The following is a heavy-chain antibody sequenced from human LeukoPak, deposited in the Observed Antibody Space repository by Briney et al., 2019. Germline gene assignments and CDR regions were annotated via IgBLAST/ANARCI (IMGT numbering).Heavy chain of an antibody. CDR2: INPNSGGT. Sequence: ASVKVSCKASGYTFTRYYIHWVRQAPGQGLEWMGWINPNSGGTNYAQKFQGRVTMTRDTSISTVYMELSRLRSDDTAVYYCAALYYYDNSGYYPNWGQGTLVTVSS. D-gene: IGHD3-22*01. V-gene: IGHV1-2*02. J-gene: IGHJ4*02. CDR3: AALYYYDNSGYYPN. CDR1: GYTFTRYY.